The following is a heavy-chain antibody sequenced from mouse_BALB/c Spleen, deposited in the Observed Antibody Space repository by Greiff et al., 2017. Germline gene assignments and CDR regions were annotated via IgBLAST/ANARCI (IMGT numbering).Heavy chain of an antibody. J-gene: IGHJ2*01. CDR3: ARQGRGYDGPFDY. CDR2: ISSGGSYT. CDR1: GFTFSSYG. Sequence: EVKLVESGGDLVKPGGSLKLSCAASGFTFSSYGMSWVRQTPDKRLEWVATISSGGSYTYYPDSVKGRFTISRDNAKNTLYLQMSSLKSEDTAMYYCARQGRGYDGPFDYWGQGTTLTVSS. D-gene: IGHD2-2*01. V-gene: IGHV5-6*01.